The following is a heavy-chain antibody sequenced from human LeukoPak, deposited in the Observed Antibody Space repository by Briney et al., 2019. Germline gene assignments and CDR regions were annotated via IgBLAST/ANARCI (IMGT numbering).Heavy chain of an antibody. V-gene: IGHV3-74*01. J-gene: IGHJ5*02. CDR2: INSDGSSR. Sequence: PGGSLRLSCAASGFTFSDYNMRWIRQAPGKGLVWVSRINSDGSSRHYADSVKGRFTISRDNAKNTLYLQMNSLRADDTAVYYCARVEKKLIVGSTNHWFDPWGQGTLVTVSS. D-gene: IGHD1-26*01. CDR1: GFTFSDYN. CDR3: ARVEKKLIVGSTNHWFDP.